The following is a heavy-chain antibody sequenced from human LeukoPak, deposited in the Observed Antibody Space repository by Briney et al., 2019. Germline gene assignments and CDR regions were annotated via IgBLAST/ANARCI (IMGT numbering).Heavy chain of an antibody. CDR3: ARDVGGDYALALDY. D-gene: IGHD4-17*01. CDR2: ISSSSSYI. Sequence: GGSLRLSCAASGFTFSSYSMNWVRQAPGKGLEWVSSISSSSSYIYYADSVKGRFTISRDNAKNSLYLQMNSLRAEGTAVYYCARDVGGDYALALDYWGQGTLVTVSS. CDR1: GFTFSSYS. V-gene: IGHV3-21*01. J-gene: IGHJ4*02.